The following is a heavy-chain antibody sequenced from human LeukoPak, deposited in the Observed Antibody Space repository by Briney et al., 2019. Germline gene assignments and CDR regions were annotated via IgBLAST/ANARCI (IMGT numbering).Heavy chain of an antibody. Sequence: HPGGSLRLSCAASGFTSSSYAMSWVRQAPGKGLEWVSAISGSGGSTYYADSVKGRFTISRDNSKDTLYLQMNSLRAEDTAVYYCAKVAAYGSGSYLINWGQGTLVTVSS. V-gene: IGHV3-23*01. J-gene: IGHJ4*02. CDR1: GFTSSSYA. CDR3: AKVAAYGSGSYLIN. D-gene: IGHD3-10*01. CDR2: ISGSGGST.